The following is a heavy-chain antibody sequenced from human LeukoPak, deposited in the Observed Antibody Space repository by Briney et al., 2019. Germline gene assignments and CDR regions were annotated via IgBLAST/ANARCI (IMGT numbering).Heavy chain of an antibody. D-gene: IGHD5-24*01. V-gene: IGHV4-34*01. CDR2: INHSGST. CDR3: ARGGDGYNLDAFDI. Sequence: SETLSLTCAVYGGSFSGYYWSWIRQPPGKGLEWIGEINHSGSTNYNPSLKSRVTISVDTSKNQFSLKLSSVTAADTAVYYCARGGDGYNLDAFDIWGQGTMVTVSS. J-gene: IGHJ3*02. CDR1: GGSFSGYY.